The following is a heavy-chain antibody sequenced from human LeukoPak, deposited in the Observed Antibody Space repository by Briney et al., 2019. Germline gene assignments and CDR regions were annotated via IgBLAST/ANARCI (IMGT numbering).Heavy chain of an antibody. CDR3: ARVGVDSSGYYYIDY. CDR1: GYSITSGDY. D-gene: IGHD3-22*01. Sequence: SETLSLTCTVSGYSITSGDYWGWLRQPPGKGLEWIGSIYRSGSTYYNPSLKSRVIISVDTSKNQFSLKLSSVTAADTAVYYCARVGVDSSGYYYIDYWGQGTLVTVSS. CDR2: IYRSGST. J-gene: IGHJ4*02. V-gene: IGHV4-38-2*02.